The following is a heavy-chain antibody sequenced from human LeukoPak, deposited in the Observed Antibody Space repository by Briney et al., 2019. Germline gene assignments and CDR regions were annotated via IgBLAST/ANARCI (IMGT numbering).Heavy chain of an antibody. D-gene: IGHD2-2*01. J-gene: IGHJ6*03. Sequence: PSETLSLTCTVSGGSISSYYWSWIRQPPGKGLEWLGNIYYSGSTNYNPSLKSRVTISVDTSKNQFSLKLSSVTAADTAVYYCARVEGSSRVSYYMDVWGKGTTVTVSS. CDR1: GGSISSYY. CDR2: IYYSGST. CDR3: ARVEGSSRVSYYMDV. V-gene: IGHV4-59*01.